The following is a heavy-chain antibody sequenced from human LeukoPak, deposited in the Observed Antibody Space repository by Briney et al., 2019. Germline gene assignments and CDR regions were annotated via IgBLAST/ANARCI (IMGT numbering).Heavy chain of an antibody. CDR3: AREIPRGYCSGGSCSNPFDY. CDR1: GYTFTSYG. J-gene: IGHJ4*02. D-gene: IGHD2-15*01. Sequence: ASVKVSCKASGYTFTSYGISWVRQAPGQGLEGMGWISAYNGNTNYAQKLQDRVTMTTDTSMSTAYMELRSLRSDDTAVYYCAREIPRGYCSGGSCSNPFDYWGQGTLVTVSS. V-gene: IGHV1-18*01. CDR2: ISAYNGNT.